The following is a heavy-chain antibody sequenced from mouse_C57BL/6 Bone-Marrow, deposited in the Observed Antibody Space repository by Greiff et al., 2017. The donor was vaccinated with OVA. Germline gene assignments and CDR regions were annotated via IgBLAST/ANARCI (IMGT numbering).Heavy chain of an antibody. V-gene: IGHV12-3*01. D-gene: IGHD2-5*01. CDR3: AGAPESNYGCAD. Sequence: VKLPESGPGLVKPSQSLFLTCSITGFPITSGYFWIWIRQSPGNPLEWMGYIPHSGETFSNPSLQSPIPITRDTSTHQFFLQLSSGTTEDTAMYYGAGAPESNYGCADWGQGTLVTVSA. CDR2: IPHSGET. CDR1: GFPITSGYF. J-gene: IGHJ3*01.